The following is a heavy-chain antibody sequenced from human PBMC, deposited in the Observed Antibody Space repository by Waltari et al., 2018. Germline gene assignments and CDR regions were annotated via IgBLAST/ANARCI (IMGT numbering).Heavy chain of an antibody. CDR2: IRYDGNKI. Sequence: QVQLMESGGGVVQPGGSLRLSCAASGFTFSTSGMHWVRQAPGKGLEWVAVIRYDGNKIYYGDSVKGRFTISRDNSKNTLYLQLNGLRVDDTAVYYCAKGSQYIYNYYDYWGQGALVTVSP. V-gene: IGHV3-30*02. J-gene: IGHJ4*02. D-gene: IGHD1-26*01. CDR1: GFTFSTSG. CDR3: AKGSQYIYNYYDY.